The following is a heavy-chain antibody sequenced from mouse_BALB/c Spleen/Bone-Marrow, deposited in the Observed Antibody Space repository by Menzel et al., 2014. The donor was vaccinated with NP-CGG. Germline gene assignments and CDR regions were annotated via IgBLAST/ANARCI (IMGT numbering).Heavy chain of an antibody. V-gene: IGHV1S135*01. Sequence: VQLQQPGPELVKPGASVKVSCKASGYAFTSYNMYWVKQSHGKSLEWIGYIDPYNGGTSYNQKFKGKATLTVDKSPSTAYMHLNSLTSEDSAVYYCARENYGSSPAYWGQGTLVTVSA. CDR2: IDPYNGGT. CDR1: GYAFTSYN. D-gene: IGHD1-1*01. J-gene: IGHJ3*01. CDR3: ARENYGSSPAY.